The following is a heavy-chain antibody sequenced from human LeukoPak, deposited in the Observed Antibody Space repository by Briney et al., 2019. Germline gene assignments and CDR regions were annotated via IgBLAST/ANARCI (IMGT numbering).Heavy chain of an antibody. CDR1: GGSISSSSYY. D-gene: IGHD3-22*01. J-gene: IGHJ4*02. Sequence: SETLSLTCTVSGGSISSSSYYWGWIRQPPGKGLEWIGYIYYSGSTNYNPSLKSRVTISVDTSKNQFSLKLSSVTAADTAVYYCARVALTMIADYWGQGTLVTVSS. V-gene: IGHV4-61*05. CDR3: ARVALTMIADY. CDR2: IYYSGST.